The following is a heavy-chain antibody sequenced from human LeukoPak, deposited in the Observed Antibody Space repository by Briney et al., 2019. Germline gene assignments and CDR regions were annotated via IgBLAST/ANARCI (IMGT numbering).Heavy chain of an antibody. CDR1: GCTFTGYY. D-gene: IGHD2-15*01. CDR2: INPNSGGT. V-gene: IGHV1-2*06. CDR3: ARGYCSGGSCYSVENWFDP. Sequence: ASVKVSCKAAGCTFTGYYMFWVRQAPGQGLEWMGRINPNSGGTNYAQKFQGRVTMTGDTSISTAYMELSRLRSDDTAVYYCARGYCSGGSCYSVENWFDPWGQGTLVTVSS. J-gene: IGHJ5*02.